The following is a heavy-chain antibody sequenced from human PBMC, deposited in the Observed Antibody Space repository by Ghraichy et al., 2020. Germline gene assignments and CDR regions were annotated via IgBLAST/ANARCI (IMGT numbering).Heavy chain of an antibody. J-gene: IGHJ6*02. CDR1: GGSFSGYY. V-gene: IGHV4-34*01. Sequence: SQNLSLTCAVYGGSFSGYYWSWIRQPPGKGLEWIGEINHSGSTNYNPSLKSRVTISVDTSKNQFSLKLSSVTAADTAVYYCARGYYYYGMDVWGQGTTVTVSS. CDR2: INHSGST. CDR3: ARGYYYYGMDV.